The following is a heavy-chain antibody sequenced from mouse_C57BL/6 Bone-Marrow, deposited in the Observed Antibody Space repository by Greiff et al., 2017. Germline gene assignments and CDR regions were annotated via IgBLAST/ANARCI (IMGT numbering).Heavy chain of an antibody. CDR1: GYNFTSYW. J-gene: IGHJ3*01. Sequence: QVQLQQPGAELVMPGASVKLSCKASGYNFTSYWMHWVKQRPGQGLEWIGELDPSDSYTNYNQKFKGKSTLTVDKSSSTAYMQLSSLTSEDSAVYYCARDYYGSSFWFAYWGQGTLVTVSA. CDR2: LDPSDSYT. D-gene: IGHD1-1*01. CDR3: ARDYYGSSFWFAY. V-gene: IGHV1-69*01.